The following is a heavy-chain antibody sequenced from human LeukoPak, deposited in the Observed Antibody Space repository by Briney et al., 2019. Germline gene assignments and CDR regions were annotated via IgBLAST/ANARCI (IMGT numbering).Heavy chain of an antibody. D-gene: IGHD6-19*01. J-gene: IGHJ4*02. V-gene: IGHV1-2*02. CDR3: ARTNSSGWNFGY. CDR2: INPNSGGT. Sequence: GASVKVSCKASGYTFTGYYMHWVRQAPGQGLVWMGWINPNSGGTNYAQKFQGRVTMTRDTSISTAYMELSRLRSDDTAVYYCARTNSSGWNFGYWGQGTLVTVSS. CDR1: GYTFTGYY.